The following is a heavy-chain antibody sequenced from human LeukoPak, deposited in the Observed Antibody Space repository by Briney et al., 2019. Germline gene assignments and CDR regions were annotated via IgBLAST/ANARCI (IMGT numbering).Heavy chain of an antibody. CDR1: GGSISSYY. CDR3: ARDFADDFWTMYNWFDP. J-gene: IGHJ5*02. CDR2: IYTSGST. Sequence: SETLSLTCTVSGGSISSYYWSLIRQPAGKGLEWIGRIYTSGSTNYNPSLKSRVTMSVETSKNQFSLKLSSVTAADTAVYYCARDFADDFWTMYNWFDPWGQGTLVTVSS. D-gene: IGHD3-3*01. V-gene: IGHV4-4*07.